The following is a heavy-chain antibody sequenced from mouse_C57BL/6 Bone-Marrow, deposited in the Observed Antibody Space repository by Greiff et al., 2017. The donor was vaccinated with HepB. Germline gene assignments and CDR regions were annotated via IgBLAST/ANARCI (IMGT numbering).Heavy chain of an antibody. CDR1: GYTFTSYG. D-gene: IGHD2-3*01. V-gene: IGHV1-81*01. CDR2: IYPRSGNT. CDR3: ARGRWLPSWFAY. Sequence: VQLQQSGAELARPGASVKLSCKASGYTFTSYGISWVKQRTVQGLEWIGEIYPRSGNTYYNEKFKGKATLTADKSSSTAYMELRSLTSEDSAVYFCARGRWLPSWFAYWGQGTLVTVSA. J-gene: IGHJ3*01.